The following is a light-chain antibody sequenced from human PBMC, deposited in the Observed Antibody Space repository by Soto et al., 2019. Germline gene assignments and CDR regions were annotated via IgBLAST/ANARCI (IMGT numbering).Light chain of an antibody. J-gene: IGKJ2*01. CDR2: KAS. CDR3: QQYNSLYT. CDR1: QRTSGW. Sequence: DIQMPQSPSTLSSFVGARVTITCRASQRTSGWLAWYKQKTGKAPKILIYKASSLESGVPSRFSGSGSETEFTLTISSLQPEESATDDCQQYNSLYTFGQGTKVDIK. V-gene: IGKV1-5*03.